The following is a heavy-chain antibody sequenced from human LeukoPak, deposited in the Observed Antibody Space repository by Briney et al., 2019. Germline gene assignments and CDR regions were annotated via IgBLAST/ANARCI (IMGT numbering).Heavy chain of an antibody. CDR3: AELGITMIGGV. CDR2: ISWKSGSI. Sequence: QPGGSLRLSCAVSGFTFDDYAMHWVRQVPGKGLEWVSGISWKSGSIGYADSVKGRFTISRDNAKNSLYLQMNSLRGEDTAVYYCAELGITMIGGVWGKGTTVTISS. V-gene: IGHV3-9*01. CDR1: GFTFDDYA. J-gene: IGHJ6*04. D-gene: IGHD3-10*02.